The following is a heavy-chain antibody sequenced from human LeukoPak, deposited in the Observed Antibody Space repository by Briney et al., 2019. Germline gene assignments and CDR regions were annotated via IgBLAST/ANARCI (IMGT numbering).Heavy chain of an antibody. D-gene: IGHD3-10*01. CDR2: ISSSSSTI. CDR1: GFTFTTYY. V-gene: IGHV3-48*01. Sequence: GGSLRLSCAASGFTFTTYYMNWVRQAPGKGLEWVSLISSSSSTIYYADSVKGRFTISRDNSKNTLYLQMNSLRAEDTAVYYCARDKSRWFGEPYFDYWGQGTLVTVSS. J-gene: IGHJ4*02. CDR3: ARDKSRWFGEPYFDY.